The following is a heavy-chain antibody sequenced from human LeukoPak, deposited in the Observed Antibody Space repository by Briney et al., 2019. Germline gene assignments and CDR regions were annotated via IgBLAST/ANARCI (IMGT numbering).Heavy chain of an antibody. Sequence: GGSLRLSCAASGFTFRTYNMNWVRQAPGQGLEWVSTISSSSYYIYYADSVKGRFTISRDNAKNSLYLQMNSLRAEDTAVYYCAGSYYFGSETYYNEDYWGQGTLVAVSS. CDR1: GFTFRTYN. V-gene: IGHV3-21*01. J-gene: IGHJ4*02. D-gene: IGHD3-10*01. CDR2: ISSSSYYI. CDR3: AGSYYFGSETYYNEDY.